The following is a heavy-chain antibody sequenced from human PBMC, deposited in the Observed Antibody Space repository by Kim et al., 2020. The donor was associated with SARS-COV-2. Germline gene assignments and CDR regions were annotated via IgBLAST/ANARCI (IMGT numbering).Heavy chain of an antibody. J-gene: IGHJ4*02. CDR2: IWYDGSNK. V-gene: IGHV3-33*01. Sequence: GGSLRLSCAASGFTFSSYGMHWVRQAPGKGLEWVAVIWYDGSNKYYADSVKGRFTISRDNSKNTLYLQMNSLRAEDTAVYYCARDSEPYDSSGYSLDYWGQGTLVTVSS. CDR3: ARDSEPYDSSGYSLDY. D-gene: IGHD3-22*01. CDR1: GFTFSSYG.